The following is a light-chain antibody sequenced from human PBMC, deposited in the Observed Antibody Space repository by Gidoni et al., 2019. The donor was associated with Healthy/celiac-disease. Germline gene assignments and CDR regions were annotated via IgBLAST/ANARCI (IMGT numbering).Light chain of an antibody. Sequence: DIQMSPSPSTLSASVGDRVTITCRASQSISSWLAWYQQKPGKAPKLLIYDASSLESGVPSRFSGSGSRTEFTLTISSLQPDDFATYYCQQYNSYSRTFGQGTKLEIK. CDR1: QSISSW. V-gene: IGKV1-5*01. CDR3: QQYNSYSRT. CDR2: DAS. J-gene: IGKJ2*01.